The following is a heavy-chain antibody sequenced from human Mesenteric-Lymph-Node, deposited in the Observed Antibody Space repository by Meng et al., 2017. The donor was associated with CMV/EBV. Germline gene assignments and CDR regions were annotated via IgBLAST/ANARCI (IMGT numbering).Heavy chain of an antibody. D-gene: IGHD6-13*01. CDR1: GFTFSSYS. CDR2: ISSSSSYI. V-gene: IGHV3-21*01. Sequence: GESLKISCAASGFTFSSYSMNWARQAPGKGLEWVSSISSSSSYIYYADSVKGRFTISRDNAKNSLYLQMNSLRAEDTAVYYCARGRAAAGPFDYWGQGTLVTVSS. CDR3: ARGRAAAGPFDY. J-gene: IGHJ4*02.